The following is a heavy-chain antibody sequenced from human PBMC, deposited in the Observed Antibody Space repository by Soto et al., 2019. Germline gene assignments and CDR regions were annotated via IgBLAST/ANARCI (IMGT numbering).Heavy chain of an antibody. V-gene: IGHV2-5*02. CDR2: IYWDDDK. J-gene: IGHJ6*02. CDR1: AFSLSTGGVG. Sequence: QITLKESGPTLVKPTQTLTLTCTFSAFSLSTGGVGVGWIRQPPGKALEWLALIYWDDDKRYSPSLRSRLTITKDTSKTQVVLTMSNIDAVDTATYYCIQSRCGGDCLQSYASYYYYGMDFWGQGTTVTVSS. D-gene: IGHD2-21*02. CDR3: IQSRCGGDCLQSYASYYYYGMDF.